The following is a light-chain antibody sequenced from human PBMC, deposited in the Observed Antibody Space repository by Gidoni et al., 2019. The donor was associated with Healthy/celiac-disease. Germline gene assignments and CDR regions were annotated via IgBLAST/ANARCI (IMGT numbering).Light chain of an antibody. CDR1: SSNIGAGSD. J-gene: IGLJ2*01. V-gene: IGLV1-40*01. Sequence: SVLTQPPSVSGAPGQRVTISCTGSSSNIGAGSDVHWYQQLPGTAPKLLIYGNSNRPSGVPDRFSGSKSGTSASLAITGLQAEDEADYYCQSYDSSLSGPVVFGGGTKLTVL. CDR2: GNS. CDR3: QSYDSSLSGPVV.